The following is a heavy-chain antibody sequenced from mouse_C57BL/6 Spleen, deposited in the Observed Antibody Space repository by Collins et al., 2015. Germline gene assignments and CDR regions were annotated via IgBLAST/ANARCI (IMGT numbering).Heavy chain of an antibody. CDR1: GYTFTNYG. V-gene: IGHV9-3-1*01. J-gene: IGHJ4*01. D-gene: IGHD1-1*01. CDR3: ARTGDYYGSSYYYAMDY. Sequence: QIQLVQSGPELKKPGETVKISCKASGYTFTNYGMNWVKQAPGKGLKWMGWINTYTGEPTYADDFKGRFAFSLETSASTAYLQINNLKNEDTATYFCARTGDYYGSSYYYAMDYWGQGTSVTVSS. CDR2: INTYTGEP.